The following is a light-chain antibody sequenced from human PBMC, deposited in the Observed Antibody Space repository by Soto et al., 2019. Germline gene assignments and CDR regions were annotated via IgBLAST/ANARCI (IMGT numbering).Light chain of an antibody. CDR1: QSVGRF. Sequence: EIVLTQSPATLSLSPGERATLSCRASQSVGRFLAWYQQKPGQAPRLLIYDASNRATGIPVRFSGSGSETDFSLTISSLEPEDFAVYYCQHRSYFGPGIKVDIK. CDR2: DAS. V-gene: IGKV3-11*01. CDR3: QHRSY. J-gene: IGKJ3*01.